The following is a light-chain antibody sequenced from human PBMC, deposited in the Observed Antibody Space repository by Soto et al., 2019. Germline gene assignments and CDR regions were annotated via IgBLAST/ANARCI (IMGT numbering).Light chain of an antibody. Sequence: DIQMTQSPSSLSASVGDGVTITCRASQSISSYLNWYQQKPGKAPKLLIYAASSLQSGVPSRFSGSGSGTDFTLTISSLQPEDFATYYCQQSYSTPVTFGQGTKVDIK. CDR2: AAS. CDR3: QQSYSTPVT. J-gene: IGKJ2*01. V-gene: IGKV1-39*01. CDR1: QSISSY.